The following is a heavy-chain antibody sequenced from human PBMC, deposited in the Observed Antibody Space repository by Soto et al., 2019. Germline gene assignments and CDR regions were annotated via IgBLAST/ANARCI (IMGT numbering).Heavy chain of an antibody. CDR1: GYTFTGYY. CDR2: INPNSGGT. V-gene: IGHV1-2*02. J-gene: IGHJ4*02. CDR3: ATEIVTNDFGDYVSQA. D-gene: IGHD4-17*01. Sequence: ASVKVSCKASGYTFTGYYLHWVRQAPGQGLAWMGWINPNSGGTKYAKKFQGRVTMTRDMSISTAYMELSRLRSDDTAVYYCATEIVTNDFGDYVSQAWGQGTLVTVSS.